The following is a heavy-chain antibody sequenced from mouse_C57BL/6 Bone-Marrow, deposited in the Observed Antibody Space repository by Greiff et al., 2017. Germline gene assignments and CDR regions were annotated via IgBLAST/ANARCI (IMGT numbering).Heavy chain of an antibody. CDR1: GFSLTSYG. D-gene: IGHD2-2*01. J-gene: IGHJ2*01. Sequence: QVQLKESGPGLVQPSQSLSITCTVSGFSLTSYGVHWVRQSPGKGLEWLGVIWSGGSTDYNAAFISRLSISKDNSKSQVFFKMNSLQADDTAIYYCARNRGIYYGYDGHFDYWGQGTTLTVSS. CDR2: IWSGGST. CDR3: ARNRGIYYGYDGHFDY. V-gene: IGHV2-2*01.